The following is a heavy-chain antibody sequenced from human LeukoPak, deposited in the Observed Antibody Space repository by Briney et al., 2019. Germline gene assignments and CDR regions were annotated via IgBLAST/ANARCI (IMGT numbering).Heavy chain of an antibody. Sequence: GGSLRLSCAASGFTFSNYDMHWVRQAPGKGLEWVAVISYDGSNKDYVDSVKGRFTISRDNSKNTHYLQMNSLRAEDTAVYYCAKDGVRGDILTGYSFFDSWGQGTLVTVSS. CDR2: ISYDGSNK. CDR1: GFTFSNYD. V-gene: IGHV3-30*18. D-gene: IGHD3-9*01. J-gene: IGHJ4*02. CDR3: AKDGVRGDILTGYSFFDS.